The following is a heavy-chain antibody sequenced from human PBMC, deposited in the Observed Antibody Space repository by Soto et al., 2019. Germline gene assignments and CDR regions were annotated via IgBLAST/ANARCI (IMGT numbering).Heavy chain of an antibody. CDR3: VKDGSSGWPYFYDMDV. CDR1: GFTFSSYW. J-gene: IGHJ6*02. V-gene: IGHV3-7*01. D-gene: IGHD6-19*01. CDR2: IKEDGRKK. Sequence: GGSLRLSCSVSGFTFSSYWMSWVRQTPGKGLEWVANIKEDGRKKYYVDSVEGRFAISRDNAKNTLYLQMSSLRAEDTAVYYCVKDGSSGWPYFYDMDVWGQGTTVTVSS.